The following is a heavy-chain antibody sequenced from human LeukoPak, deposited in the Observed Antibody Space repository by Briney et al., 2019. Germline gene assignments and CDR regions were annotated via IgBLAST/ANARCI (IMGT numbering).Heavy chain of an antibody. CDR2: INHSGST. D-gene: IGHD4-17*01. Sequence: MPSETLSLTCAVYGGSFSGYYWSWIRQPPGKGLEWIGEINHSGSTNYNPSLKSRVTISVDTSKNQFSLKLSSVTAADTAVYYCAMSGDYLGYDAFDIWGQGTMVTVS. CDR3: AMSGDYLGYDAFDI. J-gene: IGHJ3*02. V-gene: IGHV4-34*01. CDR1: GGSFSGYY.